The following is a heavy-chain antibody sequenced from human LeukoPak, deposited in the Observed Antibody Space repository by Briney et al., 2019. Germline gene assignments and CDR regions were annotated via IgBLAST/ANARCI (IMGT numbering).Heavy chain of an antibody. CDR3: ARDPYSGTYSDYYYYYMDV. J-gene: IGHJ6*03. CDR1: GFTFSTYA. Sequence: PGGSLRLSCAASGFTFSTYAMTWVRQAPGKGLEWVSTINSGGSTYYADSVKGRFTISRDNSKNSLYLQMNSLRAEDTAVYYCARDPYSGTYSDYYYYYMDVWGKGTTVTVSS. V-gene: IGHV3-23*01. D-gene: IGHD1-26*01. CDR2: INSGGST.